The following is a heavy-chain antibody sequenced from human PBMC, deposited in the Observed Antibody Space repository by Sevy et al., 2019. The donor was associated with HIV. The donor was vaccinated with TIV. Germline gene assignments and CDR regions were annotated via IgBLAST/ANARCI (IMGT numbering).Heavy chain of an antibody. J-gene: IGHJ5*02. CDR1: GGSISGYY. D-gene: IGHD3-9*01. V-gene: IGHV4-59*01. Sequence: SETLSLTCTVSGGSISGYYWSWIRQPPGKGLEWIGYIYYSGSTNYNPSLKSRVTISVDTSKNQFSLKLSSVTAADTAVYYSARDLAYYDILTAYYGWLDPWGQGTLVTVSS. CDR2: IYYSGST. CDR3: ARDLAYYDILTAYYGWLDP.